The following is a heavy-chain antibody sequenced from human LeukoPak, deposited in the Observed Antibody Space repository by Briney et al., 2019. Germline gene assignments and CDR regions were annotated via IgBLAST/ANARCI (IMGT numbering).Heavy chain of an antibody. CDR2: ISGSGGST. Sequence: PGGSLRLSCAASGFTFSHYGMTWVRQAPGKGLEWVSAISGSGGSTYYADSVKGRFTISRDNSKNTLYLQMNSLRAEDTAVYYCAKSRAPYYYYMDVWGKGTTVTVSS. CDR3: AKSRAPYYYYMDV. J-gene: IGHJ6*03. V-gene: IGHV3-23*01. CDR1: GFTFSHYG.